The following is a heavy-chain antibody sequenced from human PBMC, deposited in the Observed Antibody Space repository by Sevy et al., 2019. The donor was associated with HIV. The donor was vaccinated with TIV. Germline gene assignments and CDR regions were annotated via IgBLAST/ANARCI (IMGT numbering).Heavy chain of an antibody. J-gene: IGHJ4*02. V-gene: IGHV3-73*01. CDR2: IRSEGKNYAT. CDR3: TKHSHADY. CDR1: GFNFSAAA. Sequence: GESLKISCAASGFNFSAAAMQWVRQASGKGVEWVGRIRSEGKNYATAYAVSVTGRFTIYRDDSKKMVFLQMSSLKTEDTAVYYSTKHSHADYWGRGTLVTVSS.